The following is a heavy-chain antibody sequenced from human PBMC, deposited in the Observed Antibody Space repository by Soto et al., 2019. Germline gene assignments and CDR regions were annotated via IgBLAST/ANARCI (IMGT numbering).Heavy chain of an antibody. CDR1: GFAFGSYA. J-gene: IGHJ4*02. V-gene: IGHV3-30-3*01. CDR3: ARDQIPGPPDYCDY. CDR2: ISYNGDTT. Sequence: PGGSLRLSCAASGFAFGSYAMHWVRQAPGKGLEWVAVISYNGDTTYYAESVKGRFTISRDNSKNTLYLQMNSLRAEDTAVYYCARDQIPGPPDYCDYWGQGTLVTVSS.